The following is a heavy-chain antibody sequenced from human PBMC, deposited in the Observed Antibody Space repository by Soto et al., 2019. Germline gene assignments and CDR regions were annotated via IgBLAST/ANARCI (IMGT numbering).Heavy chain of an antibody. Sequence: EVQLVESGGGLVQPGGSLRLSCATSGFTFTNYWMHWVRQVPGKGLQWLSRINGDGSIIDYADSVKDRFTISRDNAKNRVYLQMDSLRAEDTAVFYCGRDRGGNYYGGFDYWGQGTLVTVSS. CDR3: GRDRGGNYYGGFDY. CDR2: INGDGSII. CDR1: GFTFTNYW. V-gene: IGHV3-74*01. J-gene: IGHJ4*02. D-gene: IGHD1-26*01.